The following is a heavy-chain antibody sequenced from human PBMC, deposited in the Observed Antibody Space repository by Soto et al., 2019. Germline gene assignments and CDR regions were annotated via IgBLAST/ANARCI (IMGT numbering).Heavy chain of an antibody. Sequence: GGSLRLSCAASGFTFSSYGMHWVRQAPGKGLEWVAVIWYDGSNKYYADSVKGRFTISRDNSKNTLYLQMNSLRAEDTAVYYCARDITDQGISWFEPWGQGTLVTVSS. V-gene: IGHV3-33*01. CDR3: ARDITDQGISWFEP. CDR1: GFTFSSYG. J-gene: IGHJ5*02. CDR2: IWYDGSNK. D-gene: IGHD3-3*02.